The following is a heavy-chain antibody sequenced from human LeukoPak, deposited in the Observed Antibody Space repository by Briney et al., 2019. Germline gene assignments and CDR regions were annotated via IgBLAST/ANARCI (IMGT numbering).Heavy chain of an antibody. D-gene: IGHD3-10*01. Sequence: SETLSLTCTVSGGSISSSSYYWGWIRQPPGKGLEWIGSIYYSGSTYYNPSLKSRVTVSVDTSKNQFSLKLSSVTAADTAVYYCAREGGSGSHWGQGTLVTVSS. CDR2: IYYSGST. CDR1: GGSISSSSYY. CDR3: AREGGSGSH. V-gene: IGHV4-39*07. J-gene: IGHJ4*02.